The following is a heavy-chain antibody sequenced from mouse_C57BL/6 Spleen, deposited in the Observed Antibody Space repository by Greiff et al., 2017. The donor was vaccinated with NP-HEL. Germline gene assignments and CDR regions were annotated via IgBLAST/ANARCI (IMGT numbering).Heavy chain of an antibody. CDR3: ARYYYGSRFDY. Sequence: QVQLQQSGAELARPGASVKLSCKDSGYTFTSYGISWVKQRTGQGLEWIGEIYPRSGNTYYNEKFKGKATLTADKSSSTAYMELRSLTSEDSAVYFCARYYYGSRFDYWGQGTTLTVSS. J-gene: IGHJ2*01. CDR1: GYTFTSYG. V-gene: IGHV1-81*01. D-gene: IGHD1-1*01. CDR2: IYPRSGNT.